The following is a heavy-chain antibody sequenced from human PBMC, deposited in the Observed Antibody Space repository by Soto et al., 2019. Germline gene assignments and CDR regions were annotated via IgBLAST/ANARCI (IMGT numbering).Heavy chain of an antibody. CDR1: GYTFTSYG. D-gene: IGHD6-6*01. Sequence: ASVKVSCKASGYTFTSYGISWVRQAPGQGLEWMGIINPSGGSTSYAQKFQGRVTMTRDTSTSTVYMELSSLRSEDTAVYYCARDQGIAARLPLYYYYYYGMDVWGQGTTVTVSS. V-gene: IGHV1-46*01. J-gene: IGHJ6*02. CDR3: ARDQGIAARLPLYYYYYYGMDV. CDR2: INPSGGST.